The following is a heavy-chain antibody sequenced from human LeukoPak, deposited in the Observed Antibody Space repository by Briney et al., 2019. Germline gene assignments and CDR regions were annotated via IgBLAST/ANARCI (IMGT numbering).Heavy chain of an antibody. CDR1: GYTFTSYG. V-gene: IGHV1-18*01. CDR3: ARDGMRGVVVPAAIGDY. D-gene: IGHD2-2*01. Sequence: ASVKVSCKASGYTFTSYGISWVRQAPGQGLEWMGWISAYNGNTNYARKLQGRVTMTTDTSTSTAYMELRSLRSDDTAVYYCARDGMRGVVVPAAIGDYWGQGTLVTVSS. CDR2: ISAYNGNT. J-gene: IGHJ4*02.